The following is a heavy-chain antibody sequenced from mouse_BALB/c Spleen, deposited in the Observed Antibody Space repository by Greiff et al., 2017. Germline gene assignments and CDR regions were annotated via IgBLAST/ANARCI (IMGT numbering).Heavy chain of an antibody. Sequence: EVKLQESGGGLVKPGGSLKLSCAASGFTFSSYAMSWVRQTPEKRLEWVASISSGGSTYYPDSVKGRFTISRDNARNILYLQMSSLRSEDTAMYYCARPPLLRPLYYFDYWGQGTTLTVSS. CDR2: ISSGGST. J-gene: IGHJ2*01. D-gene: IGHD1-2*01. CDR3: ARPPLLRPLYYFDY. CDR1: GFTFSSYA. V-gene: IGHV5-6-5*01.